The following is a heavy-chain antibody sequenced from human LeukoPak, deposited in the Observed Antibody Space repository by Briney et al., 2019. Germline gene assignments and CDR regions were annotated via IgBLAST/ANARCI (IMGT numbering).Heavy chain of an antibody. J-gene: IGHJ4*02. Sequence: ASVKVSCKASGGTFSSYAISWVRQAPGQGLEWMGRIIPILGIANYAQKFQGRVTITADKSTSTAYMELSSLRSEDTAVYYCARWATSLNCSGGSCLDYWGQGTLVTVSS. V-gene: IGHV1-69*04. D-gene: IGHD2-15*01. CDR1: GGTFSSYA. CDR2: IIPILGIA. CDR3: ARWATSLNCSGGSCLDY.